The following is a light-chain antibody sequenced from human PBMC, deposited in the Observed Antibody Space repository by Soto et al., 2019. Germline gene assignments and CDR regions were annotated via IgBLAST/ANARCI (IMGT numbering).Light chain of an antibody. J-gene: IGKJ5*01. Sequence: EIVLTQSPGTLSLSPGERATLSCRACQSVSSSYLAWNQQKPGQAPRLLIYGASSRATGIPDRFSGSGSGTDFTLTISRLEPEDFAVYYCQQYGSSPLITFGQGTRLEIK. CDR2: GAS. CDR3: QQYGSSPLIT. CDR1: QSVSSSY. V-gene: IGKV3-20*01.